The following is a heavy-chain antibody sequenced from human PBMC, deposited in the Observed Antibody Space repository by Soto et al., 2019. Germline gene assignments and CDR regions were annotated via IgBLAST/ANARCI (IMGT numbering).Heavy chain of an antibody. J-gene: IGHJ4*02. Sequence: GESLKISCTGSGYRFTGYWISWVRQVPGKGLEWMGKIDPSDSYTDYSPSFQGHVTISTDNSISSVYLQRNSLRATNSAMYYSVRYSTTNKHEVWGQGTLVSVSS. CDR1: GYRFTGYW. V-gene: IGHV5-10-1*01. D-gene: IGHD4-17*01. CDR2: IDPSDSYT. CDR3: VRYSTTNKHEV.